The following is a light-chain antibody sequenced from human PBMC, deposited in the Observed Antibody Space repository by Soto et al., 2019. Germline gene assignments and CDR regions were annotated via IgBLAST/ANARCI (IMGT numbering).Light chain of an antibody. J-gene: IGKJ1*01. Sequence: DIQMTQSPSSLSASLGDRVTITCRASQSISRFLNWYQQKPGKAPKLLIYGASNLQSGVPSRFSGSGSGTDFSLTISGLQREDFATYYCQQSDSTPRTFDQGTKVELK. V-gene: IGKV1-39*01. CDR2: GAS. CDR3: QQSDSTPRT. CDR1: QSISRF.